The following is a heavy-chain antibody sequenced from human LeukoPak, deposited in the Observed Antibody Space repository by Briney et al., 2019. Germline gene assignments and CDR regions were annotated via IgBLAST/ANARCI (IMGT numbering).Heavy chain of an antibody. CDR1: GGSISIYY. CDR2: IYYSGST. D-gene: IGHD3-3*01. Sequence: SDPLSLICTVSGGSISIYYWSWIRQPPGKAVEGIGYIYYSGSTNYNPSLKSRVTISVDTSKNQFSLKLSSVTAADTAVYYCARGGSRPSYYDIWSGLDYWGRGTLVTVSS. CDR3: ARGGSRPSYYDIWSGLDY. J-gene: IGHJ4*02. V-gene: IGHV4-59*07.